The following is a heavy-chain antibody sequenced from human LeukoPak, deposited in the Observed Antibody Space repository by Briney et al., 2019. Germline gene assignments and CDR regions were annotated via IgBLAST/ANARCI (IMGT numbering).Heavy chain of an antibody. D-gene: IGHD3-9*01. V-gene: IGHV3-33*01. CDR1: GFTFSSYG. CDR2: IWYDGSNK. CDR3: ARGDYDILTGYYSPPPFYDYYYGMDV. J-gene: IGHJ6*04. Sequence: GRSLRLSCAASGFTFSSYGMHWVRQAPGKGLEWVAVIWYDGSNKYYADSVKGRFTISRDNSKNTLYLQMNSLRAEDTAVYYCARGDYDILTGYYSPPPFYDYYYGMDVWGKGTTVTVSS.